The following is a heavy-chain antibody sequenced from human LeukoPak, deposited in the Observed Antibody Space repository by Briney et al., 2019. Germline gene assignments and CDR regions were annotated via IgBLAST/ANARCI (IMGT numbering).Heavy chain of an antibody. Sequence: ASVKVSCKASGYTFTGYYMHWVRQAPGQGLEWMGWINPNSGGTNYAQKFQGRVTMTTDTSTSTAYMELRSLRSDDTAVYYCARESGIAAAGTGLYWGQGTLVTVSS. J-gene: IGHJ4*02. V-gene: IGHV1-2*02. D-gene: IGHD6-13*01. CDR1: GYTFTGYY. CDR2: INPNSGGT. CDR3: ARESGIAAAGTGLY.